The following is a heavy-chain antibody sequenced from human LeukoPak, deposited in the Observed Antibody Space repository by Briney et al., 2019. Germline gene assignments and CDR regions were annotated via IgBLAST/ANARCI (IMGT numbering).Heavy chain of an antibody. CDR2: ISAYNDNT. CDR1: VYTFTSYG. V-gene: IGHV1-18*01. D-gene: IGHD2-15*01. Sequence: ASVKVSCKPSVYTFTSYGISWVRQAPGQGLEWMGWISAYNDNTNDAHKLQGRVTMTTDTSPSTAYMELRSLRSDDTAVYYCAREYCSGGSCYQPDYWGQGTLVTVSA. J-gene: IGHJ4*02. CDR3: AREYCSGGSCYQPDY.